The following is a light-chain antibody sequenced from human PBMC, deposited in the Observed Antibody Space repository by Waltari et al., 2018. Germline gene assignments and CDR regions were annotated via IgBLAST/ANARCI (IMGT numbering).Light chain of an antibody. V-gene: IGKV1-39*01. CDR2: VAS. CDR1: QSISTS. Sequence: IQMTQSPSSLAASVGDRGTITCRASQSISTSLNWYQQIPGKAPKLLIYVASTLQSGVPSRFSGSGSGTDFSLTISSLQPEDFATYYCQQSYTTAYTFGQGTKLEIK. J-gene: IGKJ2*01. CDR3: QQSYTTAYT.